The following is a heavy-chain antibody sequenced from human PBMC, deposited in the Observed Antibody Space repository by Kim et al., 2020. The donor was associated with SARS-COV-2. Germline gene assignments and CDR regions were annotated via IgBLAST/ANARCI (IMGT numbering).Heavy chain of an antibody. V-gene: IGHV3-7*01. CDR2: IKQDGSEK. CDR3: ARFGSYYVDEYFQH. CDR1: GFTFSSYW. Sequence: GGSLRLSCAASGFTFSSYWMSWVRQAPGKGLEWVANIKQDGSEKYYVDSVKGRFTISRDNAKNSLYLQMNSLRAEETAVYYCARFGSYYVDEYFQHWGQGTLVTVSS. D-gene: IGHD1-26*01. J-gene: IGHJ1*01.